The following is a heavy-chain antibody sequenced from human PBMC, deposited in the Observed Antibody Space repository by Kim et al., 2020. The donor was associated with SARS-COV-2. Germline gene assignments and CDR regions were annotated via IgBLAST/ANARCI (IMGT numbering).Heavy chain of an antibody. Sequence: GSLRLSCSASGFTFSSYDMHWVRQATGKGLEWVSAICTAGDTYYPGSVKGRFTISRENAKNSLYLQMNSLRAGDTAVYYCARHGRGMVRGVGYYYYGMDVWGQGTTVTVSS. CDR2: ICTAGDT. J-gene: IGHJ6*02. CDR3: ARHGRGMVRGVGYYYYGMDV. CDR1: GFTFSSYD. V-gene: IGHV3-13*04. D-gene: IGHD3-10*01.